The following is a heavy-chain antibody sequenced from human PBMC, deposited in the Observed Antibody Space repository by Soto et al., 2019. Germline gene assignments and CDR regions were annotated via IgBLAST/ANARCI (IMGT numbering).Heavy chain of an antibody. CDR3: AKDPSMTSPPFDY. J-gene: IGHJ4*02. CDR1: GFTFSSYG. CDR2: ISYDGSNK. Sequence: QVQLVESGGGVVQPGRSLRLSCAASGFTFSSYGMHWVRQAPGKGLEWVAVISYDGSNKYYADSVKGRFTISRDNSKNTRYLQMNSLRAEDTAVYYCAKDPSMTSPPFDYWGQGTLVTVSS. V-gene: IGHV3-30*18.